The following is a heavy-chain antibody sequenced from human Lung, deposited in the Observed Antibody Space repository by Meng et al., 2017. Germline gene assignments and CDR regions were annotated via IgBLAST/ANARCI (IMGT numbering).Heavy chain of an antibody. CDR1: GGSFSDYY. CDR3: ARGPTTMAHDFDY. D-gene: IGHD4-11*01. J-gene: IGHJ4*02. V-gene: IGHV4-34*01. CDR2: INHSGST. Sequence: QVQLQQWGAGLLTPSEPLSLPCVVSGGSFSDYYWSWIRQPPGKGLEWIGEINHSGSTNYNPSLESRATISVDTSQNNLSLKLSSVTAADSAVYYCARGPTTMAHDFDYWGQGTLVTVSS.